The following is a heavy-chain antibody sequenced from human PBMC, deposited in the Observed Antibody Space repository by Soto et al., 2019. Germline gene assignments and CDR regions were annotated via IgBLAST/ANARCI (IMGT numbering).Heavy chain of an antibody. Sequence: QVQLQESGPGLVKPSQTLSLTCIVSGASISSGGSYWSWIRQHPGKGLEWIGYIYYSGSTYYNPSLKSRVNISVDTSKKQFSLKLSSVTAADTAVYYCARAGSSGYYKFEDWGPGTLVTVSS. V-gene: IGHV4-31*03. J-gene: IGHJ4*02. D-gene: IGHD3-22*01. CDR2: IYYSGST. CDR3: ARAGSSGYYKFED. CDR1: GASISSGGSY.